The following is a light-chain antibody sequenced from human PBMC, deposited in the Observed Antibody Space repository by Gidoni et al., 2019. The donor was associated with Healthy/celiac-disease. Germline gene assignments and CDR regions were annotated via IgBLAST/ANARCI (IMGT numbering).Light chain of an antibody. CDR2: AAS. Sequence: IQLTQSPSFLSASVGNRVSITCRATQGISSYLAWYQQKPGKAPKFLIYAASTLQSGVPSRFRGSGSGTEFTLTISSLQPEDFATYYCQQLNSYPLLTFGGGTKVEIK. CDR3: QQLNSYPLLT. V-gene: IGKV1-9*01. J-gene: IGKJ4*01. CDR1: QGISSY.